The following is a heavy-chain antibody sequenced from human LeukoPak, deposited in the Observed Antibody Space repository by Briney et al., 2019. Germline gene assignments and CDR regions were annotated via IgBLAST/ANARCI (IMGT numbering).Heavy chain of an antibody. V-gene: IGHV3-21*01. Sequence: GGSLRLSCAASGFTFSSYSMNWVRQAPGKGLEWVSSISSSSSYIYYADPVKGRFTISRDNAKNSLYLQMNSLRAEDTAVYYCARDQYYDSSGYRPQFDYWGQGTLVTVSS. CDR1: GFTFSSYS. CDR2: ISSSSSYI. J-gene: IGHJ4*02. D-gene: IGHD3-22*01. CDR3: ARDQYYDSSGYRPQFDY.